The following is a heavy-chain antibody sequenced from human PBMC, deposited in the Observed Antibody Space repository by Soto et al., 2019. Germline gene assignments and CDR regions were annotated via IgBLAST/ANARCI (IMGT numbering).Heavy chain of an antibody. Sequence: QVRLVQSGAEVKKPGSSVKVSCTGSGGTFSSSAISWVRQAPGQGLEWMGAIIPIFGRANYSRKFQGRVTITADACRNTAYMELSSLRSEDTAVYYCATEKGDYLNYFDYWGQGTLVTVSS. V-gene: IGHV1-69*01. CDR3: ATEKGDYLNYFDY. CDR1: GGTFSSSA. D-gene: IGHD4-17*01. J-gene: IGHJ4*02. CDR2: IIPIFGRA.